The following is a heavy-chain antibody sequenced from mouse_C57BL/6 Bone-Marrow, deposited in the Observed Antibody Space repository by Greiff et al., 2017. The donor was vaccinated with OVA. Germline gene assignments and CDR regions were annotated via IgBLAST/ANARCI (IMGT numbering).Heavy chain of an antibody. V-gene: IGHV1-64*01. CDR2: IHPNSGST. J-gene: IGHJ4*01. CDR1: GYTFTSYW. D-gene: IGHD1-1*01. Sequence: QVHVKQPGAELVKPGASVKLSCKASGYTFTSYWMHWVKQRPGQGLEWIGMIHPNSGSTNYNEKFKSKATLTVDKSSSTAYMQLSSLTSEDSAVYYCARLYYGSRKYYAMDYWGQGTSVTVSS. CDR3: ARLYYGSRKYYAMDY.